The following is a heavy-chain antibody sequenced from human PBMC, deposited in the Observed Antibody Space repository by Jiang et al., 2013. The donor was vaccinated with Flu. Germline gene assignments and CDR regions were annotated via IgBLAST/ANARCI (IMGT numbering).Heavy chain of an antibody. V-gene: IGHV3-48*02. D-gene: IGHD5-24*01. CDR2: ISSSSM. CDR3: ARNGDGYNVGFDY. J-gene: IGHJ4*02. CDR1: GFTFTNNG. Sequence: GGLVQPGGSLRLSCAASGFTFTNNGLIGLNWVRQAPGKGLEWLAYISSSSMYYADSVKGRFTISRDNAKNSLYLQMNSLRDEDTAVYYCARNGDGYNVGFDYWGQGTLVIVSS.